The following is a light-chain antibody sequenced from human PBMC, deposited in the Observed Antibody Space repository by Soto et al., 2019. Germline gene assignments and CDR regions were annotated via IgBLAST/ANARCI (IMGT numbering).Light chain of an antibody. CDR2: DTS. CDR3: LLSYSAIGV. Sequence: QAVVTQEPSLTVSPGGTVTLTCGSSTGAVTSGHYPYWFQQKPGQAPRTMIIDTSNKHSYTPARFSGSLLGGKAPLTLSGAEPEDEADYSCLLSYSAIGVFGGGTKLTVL. V-gene: IGLV7-46*01. CDR1: TGAVTSGHY. J-gene: IGLJ2*01.